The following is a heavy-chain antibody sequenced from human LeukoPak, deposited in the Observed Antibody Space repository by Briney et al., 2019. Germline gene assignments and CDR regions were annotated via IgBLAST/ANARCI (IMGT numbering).Heavy chain of an antibody. Sequence: GGSLRLSCAASGFTFSSYAMSWVRQAPGKGLEWVSAISGSGGSTYYADSVKGRFTNSRDNSKNTLYLQMNSLRAEDTAVYYCAKGLGYCTNGVCPTPLDYWGQGTLVTVSS. CDR1: GFTFSSYA. V-gene: IGHV3-23*01. D-gene: IGHD2-8*01. CDR2: ISGSGGST. J-gene: IGHJ4*02. CDR3: AKGLGYCTNGVCPTPLDY.